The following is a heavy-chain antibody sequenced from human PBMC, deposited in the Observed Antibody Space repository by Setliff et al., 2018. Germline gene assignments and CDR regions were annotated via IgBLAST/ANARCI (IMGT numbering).Heavy chain of an antibody. CDR2: INHSGST. CDR3: ARDRQYCSSPTCYSSYFYYYGMDV. V-gene: IGHV4-39*07. D-gene: IGHD2-2*02. J-gene: IGHJ6*02. CDR1: GGSISSGGYY. Sequence: SETLSLTCTVSGGSISSGGYYWSWIRQPPGKGLEWIGEINHSGSTNYNPSLKSRVTISVDTSKNQFSLKLSSVTAADTAVYYCARDRQYCSSPTCYSSYFYYYGMDVWGQGTTVTVSS.